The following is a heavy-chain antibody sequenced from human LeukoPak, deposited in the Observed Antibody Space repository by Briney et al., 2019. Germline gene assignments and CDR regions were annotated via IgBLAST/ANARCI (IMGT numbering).Heavy chain of an antibody. D-gene: IGHD6-13*01. V-gene: IGHV3-74*01. J-gene: IGHJ5*02. CDR3: ARDGRIGADGTSFAP. CDR2: IIGDGSLI. CDR1: GFTFSSSW. Sequence: PGRSLRLSCAASGFTFSSSWMHWVRQVPGKGLVWVSCIIGDGSLIHYADSVKGRFTVSRDNAKNSLYLQMNSLRAEDTAVYYCARDGRIGADGTSFAPWGQGTLVTVSS.